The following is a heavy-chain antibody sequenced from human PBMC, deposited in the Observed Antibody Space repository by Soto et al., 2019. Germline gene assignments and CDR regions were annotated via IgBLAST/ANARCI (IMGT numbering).Heavy chain of an antibody. CDR1: GFIFNNNFG. V-gene: IGHV3-33*01. D-gene: IGHD4-17*01. CDR2: MWFDGSRK. Sequence: QPGGSLRLSCAASGFIFNNNFGMNWVRQAPGKGLEWVANMWFDGSRKNYADSVKGRFTISSDNSKNTLYLQMNSLRVEDTAIYYCARDRDRMTTVTEIEYWGQGTLVTVSS. J-gene: IGHJ4*02. CDR3: ARDRDRMTTVTEIEY.